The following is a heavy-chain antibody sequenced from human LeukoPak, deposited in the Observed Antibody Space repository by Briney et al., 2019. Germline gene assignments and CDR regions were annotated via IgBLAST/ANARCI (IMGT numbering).Heavy chain of an antibody. CDR2: VSGSGGGT. V-gene: IGHV3-23*01. Sequence: GGSLRLSCAASGFTLSSYAMMWVRQAPGKGLEWVSTVSGSGGGTYYADSVKGRFTISRDNSKNTLYLQMNSLRGEDTAVYYCAKGAAAGQVDWFDPWGQGTLVIVSS. CDR1: GFTLSSYA. D-gene: IGHD6-13*01. J-gene: IGHJ5*02. CDR3: AKGAAAGQVDWFDP.